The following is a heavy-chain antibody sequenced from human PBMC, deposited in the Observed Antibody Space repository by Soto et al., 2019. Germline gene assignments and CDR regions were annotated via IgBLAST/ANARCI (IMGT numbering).Heavy chain of an antibody. J-gene: IGHJ4*02. D-gene: IGHD4-17*01. CDR3: ARDSGYGDPFDY. Sequence: SETLSLTCTVSCGYISSYYWSWIRQPPGKGLEWIGYIFYSGNTNYNPSLRSRVTISVDTSKNQFSLKLTSVTVADTAVYYCARDSGYGDPFDYWGQGTLVTVSS. V-gene: IGHV4-59*01. CDR2: IFYSGNT. CDR1: CGYISSYY.